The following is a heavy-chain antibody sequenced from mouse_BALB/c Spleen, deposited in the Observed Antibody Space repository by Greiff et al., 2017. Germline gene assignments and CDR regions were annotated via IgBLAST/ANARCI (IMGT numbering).Heavy chain of an antibody. CDR1: GYSITSDYA. CDR2: ISYSGST. CDR3: ARGPTY. J-gene: IGHJ2*01. V-gene: IGHV3-2*02. Sequence: EVKLQESGPGLVKPSQSLSLTCTVTGYSITSDYAWNWIRQFPGNKLEWMGYISYSGSTSYNPSLKSRISITRDTSKNQFFLQLNSVTTEDTATYYCARGPTYWGQGTTLTVSS.